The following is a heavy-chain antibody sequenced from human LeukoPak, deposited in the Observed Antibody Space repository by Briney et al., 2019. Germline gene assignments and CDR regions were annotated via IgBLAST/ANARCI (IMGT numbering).Heavy chain of an antibody. J-gene: IGHJ5*02. Sequence: SVKVSCKASGYTFTGYYMHWVRQAPGQGLEWMGWINPNSGGTNYAQKFQGRVTMTRDTSISTAYMELSRLRSDDTAVYYCAREDIVVVVAATRGWFDPWGQGALVTVSS. CDR2: INPNSGGT. CDR3: AREDIVVVVAATRGWFDP. V-gene: IGHV1-2*02. CDR1: GYTFTGYY. D-gene: IGHD2-15*01.